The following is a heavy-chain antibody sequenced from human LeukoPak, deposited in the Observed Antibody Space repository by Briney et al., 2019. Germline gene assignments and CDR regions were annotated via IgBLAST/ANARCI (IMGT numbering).Heavy chain of an antibody. CDR2: MFTSGST. J-gene: IGHJ4*02. V-gene: IGHV4-4*07. CDR3: TRDNPGMTSTDT. D-gene: IGHD1-1*01. CDR1: GGSISSYY. Sequence: SETLSLTCTVSGGSISSYYWSWIRQPAGKGLEWVGRMFTSGSTDYNPSLKSRVTITGDTSKNQFSLELTSVTAADTAVYFCTRDNPGMTSTDTWGQGTLVTVSS.